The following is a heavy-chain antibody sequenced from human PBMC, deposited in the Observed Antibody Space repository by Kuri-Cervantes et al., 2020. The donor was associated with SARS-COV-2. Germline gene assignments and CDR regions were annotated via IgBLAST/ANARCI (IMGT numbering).Heavy chain of an antibody. V-gene: IGHV3-30*03. J-gene: IGHJ6*02. CDR3: ARDYPGVAGTSTRAGYYYGMDV. Sequence: GESLKISCIASGFTFSNYWMHWVRQAPGKGLEWVAVISYDGSNKYYADSVKGRFTISRDNSKNTLYLQMNSLRAEDTAVYYCARDYPGVAGTSTRAGYYYGMDVWGQGTTVTVSS. CDR2: ISYDGSNK. D-gene: IGHD6-19*01. CDR1: GFTFSNYW.